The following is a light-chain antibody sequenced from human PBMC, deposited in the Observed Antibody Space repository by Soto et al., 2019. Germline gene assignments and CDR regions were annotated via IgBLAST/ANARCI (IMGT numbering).Light chain of an antibody. CDR1: QRVSSY. CDR3: KQRSNWPT. J-gene: IGKJ5*01. V-gene: IGKV3-11*01. CDR2: VAS. Sequence: EIVLTQSPATLSLPPGEGATVSCRASQRVSSYLAWYQQKPGQARRLLIYVASNRATGIPARFSGSGSGTDFALTISSLEPEDFAVYYGKQRSNWPTCGQGTRREIK.